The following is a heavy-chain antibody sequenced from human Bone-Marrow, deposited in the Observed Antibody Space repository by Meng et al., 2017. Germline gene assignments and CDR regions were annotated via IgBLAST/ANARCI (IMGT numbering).Heavy chain of an antibody. CDR2: IYYSGST. D-gene: IGHD6-19*01. Sequence: SETLSLTCTVSGGSISSYYWSWIRQPPGKGLEWIGYIYYSGSTNYNPSLKSRVTISVDTSKNQFSLKLSSVTAADTAVYYCARASGWYVLGYFDLWGRGTLVTGSS. V-gene: IGHV4-59*01. CDR3: ARASGWYVLGYFDL. CDR1: GGSISSYY. J-gene: IGHJ2*01.